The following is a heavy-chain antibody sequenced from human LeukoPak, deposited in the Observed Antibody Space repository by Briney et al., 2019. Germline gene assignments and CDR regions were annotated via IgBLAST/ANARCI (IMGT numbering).Heavy chain of an antibody. CDR1: GFIFSAYG. Sequence: GGSLRLSCAASGFIFSAYGMHWVRQAPGKGLEWVANIKQDGSEKYYVDSVKGRFTISRDNAKNSLYLQMNSLRAEDTAVYYCATGRQLGYWGQGTLVTVSS. J-gene: IGHJ4*02. V-gene: IGHV3-7*03. D-gene: IGHD1-26*01. CDR2: IKQDGSEK. CDR3: ATGRQLGY.